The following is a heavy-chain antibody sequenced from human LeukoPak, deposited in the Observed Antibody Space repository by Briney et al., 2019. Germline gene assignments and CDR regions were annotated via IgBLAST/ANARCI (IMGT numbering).Heavy chain of an antibody. Sequence: GGSLRLSCAASGFTFSSYAMSWVRQAPGKGLEWVAVISHDGNNNYYSDSVKGRFTISRDNSKNTLDLQMNSLRAEDTAVYYCAKDGPPVAFDYWGQGTLVTVSS. CDR3: AKDGPPVAFDY. CDR2: ISHDGNNN. D-gene: IGHD3/OR15-3a*01. J-gene: IGHJ4*02. V-gene: IGHV3-30*18. CDR1: GFTFSSYA.